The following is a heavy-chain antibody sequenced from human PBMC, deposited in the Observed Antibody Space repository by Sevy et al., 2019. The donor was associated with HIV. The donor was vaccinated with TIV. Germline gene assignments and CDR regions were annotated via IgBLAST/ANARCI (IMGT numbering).Heavy chain of an antibody. V-gene: IGHV3-21*01. D-gene: IGHD3-22*01. CDR2: IGSSSSYI. CDR3: ARGVDRASMIVVADDFDY. Sequence: GGSLRLSCAASGFTFSSYSMNWVHQAPGKELEWVSSIGSSSSYIYYADSVKGRFTISRDNAKNSLYLQMNSLRAEYTAVYYCARGVDRASMIVVADDFDYWGQGTLVTVSS. CDR1: GFTFSSYS. J-gene: IGHJ4*02.